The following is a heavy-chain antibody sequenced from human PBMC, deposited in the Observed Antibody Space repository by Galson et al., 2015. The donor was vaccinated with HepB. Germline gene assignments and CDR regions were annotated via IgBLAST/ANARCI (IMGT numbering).Heavy chain of an antibody. CDR2: ISPYNGNT. Sequence: SVKVSCKASGYTFTSYGISWVRQTPGQGFEWMGWISPYNGNTNYAQKLQGRVTMTTDTSTSTAYMELRSLRSDDTAVYYCARDRAMVRGAPGHWGQGTLVTVSS. D-gene: IGHD3-10*01. CDR1: GYTFTSYG. CDR3: ARDRAMVRGAPGH. V-gene: IGHV1-18*04. J-gene: IGHJ4*02.